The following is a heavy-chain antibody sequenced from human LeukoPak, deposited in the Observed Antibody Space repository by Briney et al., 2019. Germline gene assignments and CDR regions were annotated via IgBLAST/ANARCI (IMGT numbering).Heavy chain of an antibody. J-gene: IGHJ4*02. CDR2: IYTSGST. CDR1: GGSISSYY. V-gene: IGHV4-4*07. CDR3: ARDYYDSSGYYWWYFDY. Sequence: SETLSLTCTVSGGSISSYYWSWIRQPAGKGLEWIGRIYTSGSTNYNPSLKSRVTMSVDTSKNQFSLKLSSVTAADTVVYYCARDYYDSSGYYWWYFDYWGQGTLVTVSS. D-gene: IGHD3-22*01.